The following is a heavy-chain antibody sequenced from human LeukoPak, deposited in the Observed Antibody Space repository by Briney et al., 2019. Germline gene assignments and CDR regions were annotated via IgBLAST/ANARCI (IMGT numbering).Heavy chain of an antibody. CDR3: AKGAATGYSYGFLYYFDY. Sequence: GGSLRLSCAASGFTFSSYAMSWVRQAPGKGLEWVSAISGSGGSTYYADSVKGRFTISRDNSKNTLYLQMNSLRAEDTAVYYCAKGAATGYSYGFLYYFDYWGQGTLVTVSS. CDR1: GFTFSSYA. V-gene: IGHV3-23*01. CDR2: ISGSGGST. D-gene: IGHD5-18*01. J-gene: IGHJ4*02.